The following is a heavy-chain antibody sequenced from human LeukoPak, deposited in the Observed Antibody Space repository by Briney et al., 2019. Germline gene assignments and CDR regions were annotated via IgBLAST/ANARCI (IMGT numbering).Heavy chain of an antibody. CDR2: INHSGST. Sequence: SETLSLTCAVYGGSFSGYYWSWIRQPPGKGLEWIGEINHSGSTNYNPSLKSRVTISVDTSKTQFSLKLSSVTAADTAVYYCARGNYYYYYMDVWGKGTTVTVSS. V-gene: IGHV4-34*01. CDR3: ARGNYYYYYMDV. CDR1: GGSFSGYY. J-gene: IGHJ6*03.